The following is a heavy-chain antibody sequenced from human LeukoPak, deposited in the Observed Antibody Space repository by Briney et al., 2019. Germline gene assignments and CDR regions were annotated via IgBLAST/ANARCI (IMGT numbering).Heavy chain of an antibody. CDR1: GDSVSSKSAA. J-gene: IGHJ4*02. V-gene: IGHV6-1*01. CDR2: TYYRSKWFS. D-gene: IGHD5-12*01. CDR3: ARIATKDGRDY. Sequence: SQTVSLTCAISGDSVSSKSAAWNWIRQFPSRGLEWLGRTYYRSKWFSEYAVSEKSRITINPDTAKNQFSLQLNSVTPDDTAVYYCARIATKDGRDYWGQGILVTVSS.